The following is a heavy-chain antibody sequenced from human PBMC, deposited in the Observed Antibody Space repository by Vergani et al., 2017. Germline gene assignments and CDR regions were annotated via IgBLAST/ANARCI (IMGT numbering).Heavy chain of an antibody. CDR2: VSFRGDT. CDR1: GASVNSYY. V-gene: IGHV4-59*02. CDR3: ATAGAAYCRGASCYDFFEY. J-gene: IGHJ4*02. D-gene: IGHD2-15*01. Sequence: QVKLQESGPGLVKPSETLSLTCTVSGASVNSYYWSWIRQPPGKGLEWMGYVSFRGDTLYDPSVRGRFTISRDNSKNTLYLQMNRLRPEDTAVYYCATAGAAYCRGASCYDFFEYWGQGTLVTVAS.